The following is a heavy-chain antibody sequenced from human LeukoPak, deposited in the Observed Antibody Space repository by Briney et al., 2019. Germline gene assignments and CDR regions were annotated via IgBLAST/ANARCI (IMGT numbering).Heavy chain of an antibody. CDR3: ARGSSGWYSNDAFDI. CDR1: GFTFSSCW. J-gene: IGHJ3*02. CDR2: IKQDGSEK. V-gene: IGHV3-7*01. D-gene: IGHD6-19*01. Sequence: GGSLRLSCAASGFTFSSCWMSWVRQAPGKGLEWVANIKQDGSEKYYVDSVKGRFTISRDNAKNALYLQMNSLRAEDTAVYYCARGSSGWYSNDAFDIWGQGTMVTVSS.